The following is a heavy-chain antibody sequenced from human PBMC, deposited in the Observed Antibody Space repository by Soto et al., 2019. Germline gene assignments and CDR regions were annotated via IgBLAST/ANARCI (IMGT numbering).Heavy chain of an antibody. D-gene: IGHD6-19*01. Sequence: PSETLSLTCAVYGGSFSGYYWSWIRQPPGKGLEWIGETNHSGSTNYNPSLKSRVTISVDTSKNQFSLKLSSVTAADTAVYYCARGPFNSSGWKAHRKGWFDPWGQGTLVTVSS. CDR1: GGSFSGYY. V-gene: IGHV4-34*01. J-gene: IGHJ5*02. CDR2: TNHSGST. CDR3: ARGPFNSSGWKAHRKGWFDP.